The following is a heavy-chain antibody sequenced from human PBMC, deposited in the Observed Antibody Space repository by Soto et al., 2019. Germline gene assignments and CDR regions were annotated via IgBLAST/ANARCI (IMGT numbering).Heavy chain of an antibody. Sequence: SQTLSLTCAISGDSVSSNSVAWNWIRQSPSRGLEWLGRTYYRSKWYNDYVVSVKSRITINPDTSKNQFSLQLNSVTPEDTAVYYCARGRGYCSSTSCYWGSDYYYGMDVWGPGTTVTVSS. CDR3: ARGRGYCSSTSCYWGSDYYYGMDV. J-gene: IGHJ6*02. CDR1: GDSVSSNSVA. V-gene: IGHV6-1*01. D-gene: IGHD2-2*01. CDR2: TYYRSKWYN.